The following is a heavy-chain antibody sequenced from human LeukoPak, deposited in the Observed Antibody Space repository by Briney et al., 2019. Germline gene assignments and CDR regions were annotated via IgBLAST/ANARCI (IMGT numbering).Heavy chain of an antibody. CDR3: ARDRRYYHGSGYDYFDY. CDR2: ISYDGSNK. Sequence: GGSLRLSCAASGFTFSSNAMHWVRQAPGKGLEWVTVISYDGSNKYYADSVKGRFTISRDNSKNTLYLQMNSLRAEDTAVYYCARDRRYYHGSGYDYFDYWGQGTLVTVSS. D-gene: IGHD3-22*01. J-gene: IGHJ4*02. CDR1: GFTFSSNA. V-gene: IGHV3-30-3*01.